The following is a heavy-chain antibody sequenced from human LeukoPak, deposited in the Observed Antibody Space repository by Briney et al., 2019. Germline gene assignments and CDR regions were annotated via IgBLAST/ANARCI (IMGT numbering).Heavy chain of an antibody. Sequence: GGSLRLSCAASGFTFSSYGMHWVRQAPGKGLEWVAIILYDGSNEYYADSVKGRFTISRDNSKNTLYLQMNSLRTEDTAVYYCGRIAINANNGMDVWGQGTTVTVSS. J-gene: IGHJ6*02. CDR2: ILYDGSNE. V-gene: IGHV3-30*03. CDR1: GFTFSSYG. CDR3: GRIAINANNGMDV. D-gene: IGHD1/OR15-1a*01.